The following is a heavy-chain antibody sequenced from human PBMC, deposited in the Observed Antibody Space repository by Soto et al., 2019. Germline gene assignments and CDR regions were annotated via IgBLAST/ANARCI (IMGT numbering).Heavy chain of an antibody. Sequence: SETLSLTCTVSGGSITSGDNYWSWIRQPPGKGLEWIGYIYYSGHTYYNPSLKSRLIISIDTSKNQFPLKVGSVTAADTAVYYCASSSPYGMDVWGQGTTVTVSS. CDR3: ASSSPYGMDV. V-gene: IGHV4-30-4*01. J-gene: IGHJ6*02. CDR2: IYYSGHT. CDR1: GGSITSGDNY.